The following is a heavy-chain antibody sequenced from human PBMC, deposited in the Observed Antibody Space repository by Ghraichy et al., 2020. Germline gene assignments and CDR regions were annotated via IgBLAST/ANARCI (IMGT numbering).Heavy chain of an antibody. CDR3: ARMLVPPSFDS. CDR1: GFSVSRQY. Sequence: GSLRLSCAASGFSVSRQYMSWVRQAPGKGLEWVSVIYGDDSTFSADSVKGRFTISRDNSKNALFLQMDSLRAEDTAVYYCARMLVPPSFDSWGQGTLVTVSS. CDR2: IYGDDST. J-gene: IGHJ4*02. D-gene: IGHD3-10*01. V-gene: IGHV3-53*01.